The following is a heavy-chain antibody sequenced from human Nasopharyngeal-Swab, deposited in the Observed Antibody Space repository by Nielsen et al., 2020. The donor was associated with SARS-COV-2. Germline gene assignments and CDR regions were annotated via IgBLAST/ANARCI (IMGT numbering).Heavy chain of an antibody. CDR1: GGTLRTYA. V-gene: IGHV1-69*13. J-gene: IGHJ5*02. Sequence: SVKVSCKASGGTLRTYAINWFRQAPGQGLEWMGGIIPIFGTSAYAQKFKGRVTIIADESTSTVYMDLNSLRSGDTAVYYCAGELGRNNWEQLVIGGRWFDPWGQGTLVTVSS. CDR2: IIPIFGTS. D-gene: IGHD6-6*01. CDR3: AGELGRNNWEQLVIGGRWFDP.